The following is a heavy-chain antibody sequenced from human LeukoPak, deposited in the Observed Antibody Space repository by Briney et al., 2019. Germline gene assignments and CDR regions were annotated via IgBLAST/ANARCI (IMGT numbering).Heavy chain of an antibody. CDR3: ARDPGGSYSHGI. CDR2: IYSGGTT. CDR1: GFTVNNNY. V-gene: IGHV3-53*01. J-gene: IGHJ4*02. D-gene: IGHD1-26*01. Sequence: GGSLRLSCAASGFTVNNNYMSWVRQAAGKGLECVSVIYSGGTTYYADPVRGRFSISRDSSKNTVYLQMNSLRVEDTAVYYCARDPGGSYSHGIWGQGTLVTVSS.